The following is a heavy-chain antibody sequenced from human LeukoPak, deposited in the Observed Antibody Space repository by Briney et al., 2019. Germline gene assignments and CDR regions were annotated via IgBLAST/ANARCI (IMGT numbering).Heavy chain of an antibody. CDR2: ISGSGGAT. D-gene: IGHD2-2*02. CDR3: AKGSHIVIVPAAIGSNYMDV. J-gene: IGHJ6*03. V-gene: IGHV3-23*01. CDR1: GFTFSSYA. Sequence: GGSLRLSCAASGFTFSSYAMSWVRQAPGKGLEWVSAISGSGGATYYADSVKGRFTVSRDNSKNTLYLQMNSLRGEDTAVYYCAKGSHIVIVPAAIGSNYMDVWGKGTTVTVSS.